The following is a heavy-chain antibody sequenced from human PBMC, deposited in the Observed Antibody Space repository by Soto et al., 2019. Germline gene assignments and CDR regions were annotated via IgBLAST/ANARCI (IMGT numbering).Heavy chain of an antibody. D-gene: IGHD3-10*01. CDR1: GFTFSSYV. J-gene: IGHJ4*02. CDR3: ARDPLTYYYGSGSVLDY. V-gene: IGHV3-33*01. Sequence: GGALRLSCAESGFTFSSYVMHWVRQAPGKGLEWVAVIWYDGSNKYYADSVKGRFTISRDNSKNTLYLQMNSLRAEDTAVYYCARDPLTYYYGSGSVLDYWGQGTLVTVSS. CDR2: IWYDGSNK.